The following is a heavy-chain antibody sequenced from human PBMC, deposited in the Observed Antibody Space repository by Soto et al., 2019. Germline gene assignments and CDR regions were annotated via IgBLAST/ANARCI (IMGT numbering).Heavy chain of an antibody. J-gene: IGHJ3*01. V-gene: IGHV4-31*03. CDR2: IYYNGNT. CDR3: ARARLRAVYAFDF. Sequence: SETLSLTCTLSGVSITSGASYWSGVLQHPGKGLEWIGYIYYNGNTYFSPSLKSRLTISIDTSKNQFSLKLSSVTAADTAMYYCARARLRAVYAFDFWGQGTMVTVSS. D-gene: IGHD4-17*01. CDR1: GVSITSGASY.